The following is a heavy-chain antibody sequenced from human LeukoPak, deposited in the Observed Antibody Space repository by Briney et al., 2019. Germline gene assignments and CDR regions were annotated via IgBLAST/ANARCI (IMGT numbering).Heavy chain of an antibody. D-gene: IGHD5-18*01. CDR1: GFTLSTYS. Sequence: GGSLRLSCAASGFTLSTYSINWVREAPGRGREWVSYISSHSSTICYADSLRGRFTISRDNAKNSLSLLMNSLRAEDTGVYYCARDLSARGSTYGTPAFTFDIWGKGTMVTVSS. V-gene: IGHV3-48*01. J-gene: IGHJ3*02. CDR3: ARDLSARGSTYGTPAFTFDI. CDR2: ISSHSSTI.